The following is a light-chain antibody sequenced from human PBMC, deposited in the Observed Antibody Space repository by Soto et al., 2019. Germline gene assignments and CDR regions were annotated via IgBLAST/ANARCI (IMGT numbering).Light chain of an antibody. Sequence: DIQMTQSPSSLSASVGDRVTITCRASRSVSNYLNWYQQKPGKAPKLLIYAASSLQSGVPSRFSGRGSGTDFTLTIRSLQLEDFATYYCQQSHSIPLTFGQGTKVEIK. CDR3: QQSHSIPLT. CDR1: RSVSNY. CDR2: AAS. V-gene: IGKV1-39*01. J-gene: IGKJ1*01.